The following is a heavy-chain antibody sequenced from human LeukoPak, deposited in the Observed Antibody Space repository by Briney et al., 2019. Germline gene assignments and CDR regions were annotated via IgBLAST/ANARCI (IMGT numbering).Heavy chain of an antibody. D-gene: IGHD3-3*01. CDR2: ISGSGGST. J-gene: IGHJ5*02. Sequence: PGGSLRLSCAASGFTFSSYAMSWVRQAPGKGLEWVSAISGSGGSTYYADSVKGRFTISRDNAKNSLYLQMNSLRAEDTAVYYCARESYYDFWSGYGNWFDPWGQGTLVIVSS. CDR3: ARESYYDFWSGYGNWFDP. CDR1: GFTFSSYA. V-gene: IGHV3-23*01.